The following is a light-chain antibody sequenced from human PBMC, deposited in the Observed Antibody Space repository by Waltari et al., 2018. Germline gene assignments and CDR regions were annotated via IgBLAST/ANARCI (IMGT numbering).Light chain of an antibody. V-gene: IGLV3-21*02. CDR3: QVWDGSYDHPI. CDR1: NIGSKI. CDR2: DDN. J-gene: IGLJ2*01. Sequence: SFVLTQPPSVSVAPGQPARITCGGDNIGSKIVHWYQQKPGQAPLLVVYDDNDRPSGIPDRFSGSNSANTPTLTINRLEAGDEADYYCQVWDGSYDHPIFGGGTKLTVL.